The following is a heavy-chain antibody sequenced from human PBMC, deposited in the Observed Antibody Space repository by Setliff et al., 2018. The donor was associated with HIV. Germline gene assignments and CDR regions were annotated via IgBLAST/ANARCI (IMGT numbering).Heavy chain of an antibody. CDR1: GGSISSYY. J-gene: IGHJ2*01. CDR2: IYTSGTT. V-gene: IGHV4-4*08. CDR3: ARDSGSFTSGADWYFAL. D-gene: IGHD3-16*01. Sequence: SLTCTVSGGSISSYYWSWIRQPPGKGLEWIGYIYTSGTTNYNPSLKSRVSISVDTSKNQFSLRLSSVTAADTAVYYCARDSGSFTSGADWYFALWGRGTLVTVSS.